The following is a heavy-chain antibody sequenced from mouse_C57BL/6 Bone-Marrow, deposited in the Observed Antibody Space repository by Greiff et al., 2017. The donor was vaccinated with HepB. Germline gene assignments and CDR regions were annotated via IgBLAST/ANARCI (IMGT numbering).Heavy chain of an antibody. CDR3: ARGGGNYFYFDY. J-gene: IGHJ2*01. D-gene: IGHD2-1*01. CDR2: ISYDGSN. CDR1: GYSITSGYY. Sequence: EVQVVESGPGLVKPSQSLSLTCSVTGYSITSGYYWNWIRQFPGNKLEWMGYISYDGSNNYNPSLKNRISITRDTSKNQFFLKLNSVTTEDTATYYGARGGGNYFYFDYWGQGTTLTVSS. V-gene: IGHV3-6*01.